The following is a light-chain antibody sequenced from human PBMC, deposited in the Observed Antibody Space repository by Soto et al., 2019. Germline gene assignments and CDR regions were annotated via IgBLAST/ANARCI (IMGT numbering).Light chain of an antibody. CDR1: SGHSSYA. Sequence: QLVLTQSPSASASLGASVKLTCTLSSGHSSYAIAWHQQQPEKGPRYLMKLNSDGSHSKGDGIPDRFSGSSSGAERYLTISSLQSEDEADYYCQTWGTGHVVFGGGTTLTVL. V-gene: IGLV4-69*01. CDR2: LNSDGSH. CDR3: QTWGTGHVV. J-gene: IGLJ2*01.